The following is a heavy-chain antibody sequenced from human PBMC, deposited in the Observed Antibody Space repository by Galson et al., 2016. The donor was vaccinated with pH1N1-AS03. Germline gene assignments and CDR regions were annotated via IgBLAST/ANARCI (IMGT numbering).Heavy chain of an antibody. D-gene: IGHD1-26*01. CDR1: GFTFSTYA. CDR3: AKVTALLEFDY. V-gene: IGHV3-23*01. J-gene: IGHJ4*02. Sequence: SLRLSCAASGFTFSTYAMTWVRQAPGKGLEWVSGISDSGSRTDYADSVRGRFTISRDNSNNTLYLQLNSLRAEDTAVYYCAKVTALLEFDYWGQGTLVIVSS. CDR2: ISDSGSRT.